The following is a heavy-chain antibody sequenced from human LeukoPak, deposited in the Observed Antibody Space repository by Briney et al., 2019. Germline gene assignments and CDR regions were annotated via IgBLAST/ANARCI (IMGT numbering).Heavy chain of an antibody. CDR3: VRSSGYYSFDAFDI. CDR2: ISYDGSNK. D-gene: IGHD3-22*01. Sequence: GGSLRLSCAASGFTFSSYAMHWVRQAPGKGLEWVGVISYDGSNKYYADSVKGRFTIFRDNSKNTLYLQMSSLRAEDTAVYSCVRSSGYYSFDAFDIWGQGTMVTVSS. CDR1: GFTFSSYA. J-gene: IGHJ3*02. V-gene: IGHV3-30*14.